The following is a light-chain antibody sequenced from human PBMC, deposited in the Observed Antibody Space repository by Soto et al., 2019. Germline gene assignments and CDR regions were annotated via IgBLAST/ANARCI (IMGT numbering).Light chain of an antibody. J-gene: IGKJ1*01. CDR1: QSVSSY. Sequence: EIVLTQSPGALSLSPGEIAALSCRASQSVSSYLAWYHQKPGQAPRLLIYGASSRATRIPDRFSGSGSGTDFTLTISRLEPEDFEVYYCQQYGSSPPTLGQGTKVDIK. CDR3: QQYGSSPPT. CDR2: GAS. V-gene: IGKV3-20*01.